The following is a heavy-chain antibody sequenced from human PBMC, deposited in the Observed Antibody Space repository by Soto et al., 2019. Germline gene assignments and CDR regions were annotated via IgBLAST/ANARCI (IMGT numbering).Heavy chain of an antibody. D-gene: IGHD5-18*01. J-gene: IGHJ6*02. Sequence: HPGGSLRLSCAASGFTFSSYAMSWVRQAPGKGLEWVSAISGSGGSTYYADSVKGRFTISRDNSKNTLYLQMNSLRAEDTAVYYCAEASGGLIGYSYGYYYYGMDVWGQGTTVTVSS. CDR2: ISGSGGST. CDR1: GFTFSSYA. CDR3: AEASGGLIGYSYGYYYYGMDV. V-gene: IGHV3-23*01.